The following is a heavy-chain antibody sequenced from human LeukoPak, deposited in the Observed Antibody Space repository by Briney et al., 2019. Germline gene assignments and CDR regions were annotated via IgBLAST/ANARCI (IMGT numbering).Heavy chain of an antibody. V-gene: IGHV3-53*01. CDR3: AKGSKLRFLDRYYYYYGMDV. Sequence: GGSLRLSCAASGFTVSTNYMSWVRQAPGKGLEWVSVIYSGGSTYYADSVKGRFTISRDNSKNTLYLQMNSLRAGDTAVYYCAKGSKLRFLDRYYYYYGMDVWGQGTTVTVSS. D-gene: IGHD3-3*01. J-gene: IGHJ6*02. CDR2: IYSGGST. CDR1: GFTVSTNY.